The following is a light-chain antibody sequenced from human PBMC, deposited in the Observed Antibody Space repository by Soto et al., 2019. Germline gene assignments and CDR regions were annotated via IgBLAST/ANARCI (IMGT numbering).Light chain of an antibody. CDR3: QEYGSSRIT. V-gene: IGKV3-20*01. J-gene: IGKJ5*01. Sequence: EIVLTQSPGTLSLSPGERATLSCRASQSVSSRYLGWYQQKPGQAPRLLIYGTSSRATGIPDRFSGSGSGTDFTLAISRLEPEDFAVYYCQEYGSSRITFGQGTRLEI. CDR1: QSVSSRY. CDR2: GTS.